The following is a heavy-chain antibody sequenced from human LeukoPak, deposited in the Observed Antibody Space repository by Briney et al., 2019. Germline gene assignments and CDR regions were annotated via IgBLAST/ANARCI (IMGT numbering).Heavy chain of an antibody. J-gene: IGHJ4*02. CDR1: GYSISSGSY. CDR2: IYHNGKT. D-gene: IGHD5-24*01. CDR3: VRGDGYNRRSDY. Sequence: SETLSLTCTVSGYSISSGSYWGWIRQPPGRGLEWIGNIYHNGKTFYNPSLKSRVTISVDTSKNQFSLKLSSVTAADTAVYYCVRGDGYNRRSDYWAQGTLVTVSS. V-gene: IGHV4-38-2*02.